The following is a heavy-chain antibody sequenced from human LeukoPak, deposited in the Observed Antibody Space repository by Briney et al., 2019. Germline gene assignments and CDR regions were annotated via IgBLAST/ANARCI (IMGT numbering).Heavy chain of an antibody. J-gene: IGHJ4*02. V-gene: IGHV4-38-2*02. Sequence: SETLSLTCSVSGYSISSGYYWGWIRQPPGKGLEWIGSIYHSGSTNYNPSLKSRVTISVDTSKNQFSLKLSSVTAADTAVYYCARAPYGDHYYFDYWGQGTLVTVSS. CDR2: IYHSGST. CDR1: GYSISSGYY. D-gene: IGHD4-17*01. CDR3: ARAPYGDHYYFDY.